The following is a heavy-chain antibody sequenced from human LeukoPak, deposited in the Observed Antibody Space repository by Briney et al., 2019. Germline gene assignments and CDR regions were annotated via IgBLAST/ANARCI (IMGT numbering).Heavy chain of an antibody. V-gene: IGHV3-7*01. CDR1: GFIFSSYW. Sequence: GGSLRLSCAASGFIFSSYWMSWVRQAPGKGLEWVANIIQDGSEKYYVDSVKGRFTISRDNAKNSLYLQMNSLRAEDTAVYYCAREFCSGGNCYGAFDYWGQGTLVTVSS. CDR2: IIQDGSEK. CDR3: AREFCSGGNCYGAFDY. J-gene: IGHJ4*02. D-gene: IGHD2-15*01.